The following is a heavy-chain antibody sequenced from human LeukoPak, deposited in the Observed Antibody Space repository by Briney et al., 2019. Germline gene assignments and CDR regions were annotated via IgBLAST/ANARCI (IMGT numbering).Heavy chain of an antibody. CDR2: ISTSSSYI. CDR3: TRDLRGADSYYYYYMDV. V-gene: IGHV3-21*01. Sequence: GGSLRLSCAASGFTFSSCNMNWVRQAPGKGLEWVSSISTSSSYIYYADSLKGRFTISRDNAKNSLYLQMNSLRAEDTAVYYCTRDLRGADSYYYYYMDVWGKGTTVTVSS. D-gene: IGHD3-10*01. CDR1: GFTFSSCN. J-gene: IGHJ6*03.